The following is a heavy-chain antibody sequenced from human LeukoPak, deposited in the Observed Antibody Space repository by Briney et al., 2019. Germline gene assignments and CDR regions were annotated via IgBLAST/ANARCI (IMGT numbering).Heavy chain of an antibody. CDR2: IYSGGYT. Sequence: ETLSLTCTVSGGSISSSSYYWGWIRQPPGKGLEWVSVIYSGGYTYYTDSVKGRLTISTGNSKNMLYLQMNSLRGEETAVYYCARDQGGITRYWGQGPLVTVS. D-gene: IGHD3-10*01. V-gene: IGHV3-66*01. CDR3: ARDQGGITRY. J-gene: IGHJ4*02. CDR1: GGSISSSSYY.